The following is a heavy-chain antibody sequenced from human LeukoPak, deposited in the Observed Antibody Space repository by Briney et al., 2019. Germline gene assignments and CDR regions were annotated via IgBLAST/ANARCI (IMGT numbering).Heavy chain of an antibody. D-gene: IGHD5-18*01. Sequence: GESLKISCKGSGYRLSGYWIAWVRQMPGKGLEWMGIIYPGDSETRYSPSFQGQVTISADKSISTAYLQWSSLQASVTAIYYCARHTSMVTPIDYWGQGTLVTVSS. CDR1: GYRLSGYW. V-gene: IGHV5-51*01. CDR3: ARHTSMVTPIDY. J-gene: IGHJ4*02. CDR2: IYPGDSET.